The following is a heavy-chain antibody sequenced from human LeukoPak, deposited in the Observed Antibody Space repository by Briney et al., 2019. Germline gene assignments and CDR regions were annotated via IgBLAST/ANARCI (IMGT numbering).Heavy chain of an antibody. CDR2: ISGTGGSA. CDR3: AREYEVAGLAFDI. D-gene: IGHD5-12*01. V-gene: IGHV3-23*01. Sequence: GGSLRLSCAASGFTFKNYAMNWVRQAPGQGLEWVAGISGTGGSAGYADYVKGRFTISRDNSKNTLYLQMNSLRAEDTAVYYCAREYEVAGLAFDIWGQGTMVTVSS. J-gene: IGHJ3*02. CDR1: GFTFKNYA.